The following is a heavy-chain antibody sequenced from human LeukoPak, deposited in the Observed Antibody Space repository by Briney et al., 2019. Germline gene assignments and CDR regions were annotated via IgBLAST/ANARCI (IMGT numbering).Heavy chain of an antibody. CDR2: IYYGGST. CDR1: GGSISSGGYY. CDR3: ARDTAARAGGMDV. J-gene: IGHJ6*02. Sequence: PSETLSLTCTVSGGSISSGGYYWSWIRQHPGKGLEWIGYIYYGGSTYYNPSLKSRVTISVDTSKNQFSLKLSSVTAADTAVYYCARDTAARAGGMDVWGQGTTVTVSS. V-gene: IGHV4-31*03. D-gene: IGHD4-17*01.